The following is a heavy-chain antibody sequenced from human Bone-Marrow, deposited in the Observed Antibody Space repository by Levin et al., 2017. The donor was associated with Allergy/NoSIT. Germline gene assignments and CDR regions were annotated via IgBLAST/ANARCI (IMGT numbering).Heavy chain of an antibody. CDR3: AKLGIAARLYYYYGMDV. D-gene: IGHD6-6*01. V-gene: IGHV3-30*18. CDR2: ISYDGSNK. Sequence: LSLTCAASGFTFSSYGMHWVRQAPGKGLEWVAVISYDGSNKYYADSVKGRFTISRDNSKNTLYLQMNSLRAEDTAVYYCAKLGIAARLYYYYGMDVWGQGTTVTVSS. CDR1: GFTFSSYG. J-gene: IGHJ6*02.